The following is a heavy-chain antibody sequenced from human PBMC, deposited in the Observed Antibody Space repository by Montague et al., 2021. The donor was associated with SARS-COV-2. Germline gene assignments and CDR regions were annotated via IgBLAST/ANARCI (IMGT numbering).Heavy chain of an antibody. CDR2: IYSGGSST. CDR1: GFTFSSYA. Sequence: SLRLSCAASGFTFSSYAMSWVRQAPGKGLEWVSVIYSGGSSTYYADSVKGRFTISRDNSKNTLYLQMNSLRAEDTAVYYCAKAKHVHYDFWSGYRGGYFDYWGQGTLVTVSS. CDR3: AKAKHVHYDFWSGYRGGYFDY. V-gene: IGHV3-23*03. D-gene: IGHD3-3*01. J-gene: IGHJ4*02.